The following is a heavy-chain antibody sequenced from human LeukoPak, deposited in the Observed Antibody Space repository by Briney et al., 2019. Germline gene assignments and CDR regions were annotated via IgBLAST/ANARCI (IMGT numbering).Heavy chain of an antibody. V-gene: IGHV3-11*04. D-gene: IGHD2-8*01. CDR1: GFTFSDYY. J-gene: IGHJ4*02. Sequence: NPGGSLRLSCAASGFTFSDYYMSWIRQAPGKGLEWVSYISSSGSTIYYADSVKGRFTISRDNAKNSLYLQMNSLRAEDTAVYYCTRAVGYCSNGVCYSDYWGQGSLVTVSS. CDR3: TRAVGYCSNGVCYSDY. CDR2: ISSSGSTI.